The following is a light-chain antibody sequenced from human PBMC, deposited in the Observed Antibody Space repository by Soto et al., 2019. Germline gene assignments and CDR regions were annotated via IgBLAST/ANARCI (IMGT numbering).Light chain of an antibody. CDR3: QQYNNWPPMWT. CDR1: QSVSSN. J-gene: IGKJ1*01. CDR2: GAS. V-gene: IGKV3-15*01. Sequence: EIVMTQSPATLSVSPGERATLSCRASQSVSSNLAWYQQKPGQAPRLLIYGASTRATGIPARFSGSGSGTEFTLTISSLPSEDFAVYYCQQYNNWPPMWTFGQGTKVDIK.